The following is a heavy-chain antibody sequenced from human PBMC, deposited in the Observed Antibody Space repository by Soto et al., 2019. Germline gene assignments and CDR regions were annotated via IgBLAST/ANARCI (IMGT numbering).Heavy chain of an antibody. J-gene: IGHJ4*02. D-gene: IGHD6-6*01. V-gene: IGHV3-33*01. Sequence: GGSLRLSCAASGFTFSSCVMHWVRQAPGKGLEWVAVIWYDGSNKYYADSVKGRFTISRDNSKNTLYLQMNSLRAEDTAVYYCARGRGSSYFDYWGQGTLVTVSS. CDR1: GFTFSSCV. CDR3: ARGRGSSYFDY. CDR2: IWYDGSNK.